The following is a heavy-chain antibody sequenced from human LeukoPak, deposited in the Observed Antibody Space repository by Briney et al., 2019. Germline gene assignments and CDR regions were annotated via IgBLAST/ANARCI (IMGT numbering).Heavy chain of an antibody. V-gene: IGHV4-59*01. CDR2: IYYSGST. Sequence: SETLSLTCTVSGGSISSYYWSWIRQPPGKGLEWIGYIYYSGSTNYNPSLKSRVTISVDTSKNQLSLKLSSVTAADTAVYYCATGYYYYYYGMDVWGQGTTVTVSS. J-gene: IGHJ6*02. CDR3: ATGYYYYYYGMDV. CDR1: GGSISSYY.